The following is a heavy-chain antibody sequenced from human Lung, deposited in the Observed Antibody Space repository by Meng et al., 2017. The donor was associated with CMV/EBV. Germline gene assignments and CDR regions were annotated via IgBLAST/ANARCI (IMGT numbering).Heavy chain of an antibody. CDR1: GFSLSAYW. Sequence: GGSLRLSCAASGFSLSAYWMGWLRQTPGKGLDWVAYISQDGSEIYYVDSVKGRFTISRDNAKNSLFLQMHNLRAEDTAVYHCARDKGDFTIWFDPWGQGTLVTVSS. V-gene: IGHV3-7*01. CDR3: ARDKGDFTIWFDP. J-gene: IGHJ5*02. CDR2: ISQDGSEI. D-gene: IGHD2-21*02.